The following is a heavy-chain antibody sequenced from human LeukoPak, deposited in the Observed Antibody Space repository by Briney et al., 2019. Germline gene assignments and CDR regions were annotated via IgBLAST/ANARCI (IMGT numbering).Heavy chain of an antibody. V-gene: IGHV4-59*01. CDR1: GGSISSYY. J-gene: IGHJ6*03. Sequence: PSETLSLTCTVSGGSISSYYWSWIRQPPGKGLEWIGYIYYSGSTNYNPSPKSRVTISVDTSKNQFSLKLSSVTAADTAVYYCARAVNSGSYYADYYYMDVWGKGTTVTVSS. CDR2: IYYSGST. CDR3: ARAVNSGSYYADYYYMDV. D-gene: IGHD1-26*01.